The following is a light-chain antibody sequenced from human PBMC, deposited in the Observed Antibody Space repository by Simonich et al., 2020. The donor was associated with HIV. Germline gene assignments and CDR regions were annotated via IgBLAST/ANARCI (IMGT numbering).Light chain of an antibody. J-gene: IGKJ1*01. Sequence: DIVMTQSPDSLAVSLGERATINCKSSQSVLSSSNNKNYLAWYQQKPGQPPNLLFYRASTRESGVPDRFSGSGSGTDFTLTINSLQAEDVAVYYCQQYYSTPQTFGQGTKVEIK. V-gene: IGKV4-1*01. CDR3: QQYYSTPQT. CDR1: QSVLSSSNNKNY. CDR2: RAS.